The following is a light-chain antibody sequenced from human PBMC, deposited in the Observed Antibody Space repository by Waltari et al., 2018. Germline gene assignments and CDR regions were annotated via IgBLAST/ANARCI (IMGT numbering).Light chain of an antibody. CDR1: QSVLYSSNNKNY. CDR2: WAS. Sequence: DIVMTQSPDSLAVSLGERATIDCKSSQSVLYSSNNKNYLAWYQQRPGQPPKLLIYWASTRESGVPDRFSGSGSGTDFTLTINSLQAEDVALCYCQQYYSTPITFGGGTKVEIK. V-gene: IGKV4-1*01. CDR3: QQYYSTPIT. J-gene: IGKJ4*01.